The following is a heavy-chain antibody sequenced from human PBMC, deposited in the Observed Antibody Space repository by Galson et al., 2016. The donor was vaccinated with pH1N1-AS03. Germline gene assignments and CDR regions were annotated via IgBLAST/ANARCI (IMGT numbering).Heavy chain of an antibody. CDR1: GFTFSSYR. CDR2: IGKGSGII. D-gene: IGHD1-14*01. CDR3: AREYNGPAPRYLYGMDV. Sequence: SLRLSCAASGFTFSSYRMNWVRHAPGKGLEWVSYIGKGSGIIYYADSVSGRFTISRDDVNNSLYLQMHSLTEEDTAVYYCAREYNGPAPRYLYGMDVWGQATTVIVSS. J-gene: IGHJ6*02. V-gene: IGHV3-48*02.